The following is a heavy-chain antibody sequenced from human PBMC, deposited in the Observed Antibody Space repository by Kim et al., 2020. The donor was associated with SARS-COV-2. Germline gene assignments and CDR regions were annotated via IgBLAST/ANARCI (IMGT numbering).Heavy chain of an antibody. CDR2: ISSNGGST. J-gene: IGHJ4*02. V-gene: IGHV3-64D*09. D-gene: IGHD6-13*01. CDR3: VREGYSSSGELGPNFDY. Sequence: GGSLRLSCSASGFTFSSYAMHWVRQAPGKGLEYVSAISSNGGSTYYADSVKGRFTISRDNSKNTLYLQMSSLRAEDTAVYYCVREGYSSSGELGPNFDYWGQGTLVTVSS. CDR1: GFTFSSYA.